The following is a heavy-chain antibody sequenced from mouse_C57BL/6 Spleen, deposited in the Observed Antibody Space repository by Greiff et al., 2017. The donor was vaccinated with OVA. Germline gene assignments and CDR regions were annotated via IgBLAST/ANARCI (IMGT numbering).Heavy chain of an antibody. D-gene: IGHD2-4*01. Sequence: QVTLKVSGPGILQSSQTLSLTCSFSGFSLSTSGMGVSWIRQPSGKGLEWLAHIYWDDDKRYNPSLKSRLTISKDTSRNQVFLKITSVDTADTATYYCARSLVYYDYDYYAMDYWGQGTSVTVSS. CDR3: ARSLVYYDYDYYAMDY. CDR2: IYWDDDK. CDR1: GFSLSTSGMG. V-gene: IGHV8-12*01. J-gene: IGHJ4*01.